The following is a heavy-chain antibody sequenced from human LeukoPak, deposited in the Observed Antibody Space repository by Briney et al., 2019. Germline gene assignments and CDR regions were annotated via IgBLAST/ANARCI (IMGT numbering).Heavy chain of an antibody. D-gene: IGHD3-10*01. CDR2: ISGSGGST. CDR1: GFTFSSYA. Sequence: GGSLRLSCAASGFTFSSYAMSWVRQAPGKGLEWVSAISGSGGSTYYADSVKGRFTISRDNSKDALYLQMNSLRAEDTAVYYCAKGSDYYGTLYYFDYWGQGTLVTVSS. CDR3: AKGSDYYGTLYYFDY. V-gene: IGHV3-23*01. J-gene: IGHJ4*02.